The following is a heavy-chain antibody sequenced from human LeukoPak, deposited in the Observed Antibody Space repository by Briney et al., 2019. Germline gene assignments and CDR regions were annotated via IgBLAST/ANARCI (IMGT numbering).Heavy chain of an antibody. CDR2: IYYSGST. J-gene: IGHJ4*02. CDR1: GGSISSGGYY. D-gene: IGHD3-22*01. CDR3: ARHDSSGLPFDY. Sequence: SQTLSLTCTVSGGSISSGGYYWSCIRQHPGKGLEWIGYIYYSGSTYYNPSLKSRVTISVDTSKNQFSLRLSSVTAADTAVYYCARHDSSGLPFDYWGQGTLVTVSS. V-gene: IGHV4-31*03.